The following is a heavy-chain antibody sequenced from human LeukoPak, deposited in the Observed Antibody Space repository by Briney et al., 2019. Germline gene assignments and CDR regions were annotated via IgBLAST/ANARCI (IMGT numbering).Heavy chain of an antibody. D-gene: IGHD5-18*01. CDR2: IYTSGST. Sequence: SETLSLTCTVSGGSISRYHWSWIRQPAGKGLEWIGRIYTSGSTNYNPSLKSRVTMSVDTSKNQFSLKLSSVTAADTAVYFCARYGLLRLSEINAFDIWGQGTMVTVSS. CDR3: ARYGLLRLSEINAFDI. V-gene: IGHV4-4*07. CDR1: GGSISRYH. J-gene: IGHJ3*02.